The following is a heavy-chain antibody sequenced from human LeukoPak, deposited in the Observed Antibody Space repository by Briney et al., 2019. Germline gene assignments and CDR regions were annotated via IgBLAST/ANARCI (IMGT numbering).Heavy chain of an antibody. CDR3: ARDGGSGIDY. V-gene: IGHV3-33*01. D-gene: IGHD3-10*01. J-gene: IGHJ4*02. Sequence: GGSLRLSCAASGFSLTTYGTHWLRQAPGKGLEWVAVIWYDGSRKFYGDSVKGRSTVSRDTSENTMYLQMNTLRVDDTAVYYCARDGGSGIDYWGQGTLVTVSS. CDR1: GFSLTTYG. CDR2: IWYDGSRK.